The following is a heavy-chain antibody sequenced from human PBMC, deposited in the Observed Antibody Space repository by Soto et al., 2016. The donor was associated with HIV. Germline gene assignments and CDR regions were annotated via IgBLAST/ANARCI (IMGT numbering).Heavy chain of an antibody. CDR2: ISPYNGNT. J-gene: IGHJ4*02. CDR1: GYTFTTYG. Sequence: QVQLVQSGTEVKKPGASVKVSCRTSGYTFTTYGISWIRQAPGQGLEWMGWISPYNGNTDYAQSVQGRVTITTDTSTRTAYMELRSLRSDDTAVYYCARETYGSGSYSDKWGQEPWSPSP. V-gene: IGHV1-18*01. D-gene: IGHD3-10*01. CDR3: ARETYGSGSYSDK.